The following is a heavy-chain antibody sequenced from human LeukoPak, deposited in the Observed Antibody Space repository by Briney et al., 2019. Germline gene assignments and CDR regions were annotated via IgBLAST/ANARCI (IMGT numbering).Heavy chain of an antibody. Sequence: GGSLRLSCAASGFTVTCTYMSWVRQTPGKGLEWVSVMYAGDGGAYYADSVKGRFTISRDHSQNMVHLQMNSLRAEDTAVYYCAKDPTMIVVVIPDYWGQGTLVTVSS. CDR3: AKDPTMIVVVIPDY. V-gene: IGHV3-53*01. CDR1: GFTVTCTY. J-gene: IGHJ4*02. D-gene: IGHD3-22*01. CDR2: MYAGDGGA.